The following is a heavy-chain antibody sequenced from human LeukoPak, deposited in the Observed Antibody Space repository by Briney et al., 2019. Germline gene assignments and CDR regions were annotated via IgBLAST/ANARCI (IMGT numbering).Heavy chain of an antibody. CDR2: ISSGGDT. J-gene: IGHJ3*01. V-gene: IGHV4-4*09. D-gene: IGHD2-21*01. CDR1: GGSISSYF. CDR3: ASHGDCGGTNCLAFDV. Sequence: SETLSLTCTVSGGSISSYFWSWLRQPPGEGLEWIGFISSGGDTNYNPSLKSRVTISETTSKGQFSLELSSVTAADTAVYYCASHGDCGGTNCLAFDVWGQGAMVIVSS.